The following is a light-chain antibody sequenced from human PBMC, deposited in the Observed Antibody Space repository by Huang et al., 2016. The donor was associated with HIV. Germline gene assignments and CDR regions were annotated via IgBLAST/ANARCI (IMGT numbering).Light chain of an antibody. CDR3: QQRSSGVT. CDR2: DTS. CDR1: QSVGNY. J-gene: IGKJ4*01. V-gene: IGKV3-11*01. Sequence: IVLTQSPATLSWYPGERVTLSCRSSQSVGNYIAWYQQHPGQSPRLLSYDTSNRAAETPVRFSGSGSGTDFALTISNLESEDFALYYCQQRSSGVTFGGGTKVQVK.